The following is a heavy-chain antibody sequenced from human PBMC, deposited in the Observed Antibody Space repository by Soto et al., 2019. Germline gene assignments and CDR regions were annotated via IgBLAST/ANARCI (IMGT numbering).Heavy chain of an antibody. CDR1: GYTFTDYY. Sequence: QVQLVQSGAEVKKPGASVKVSCKASGYTFTDYYMHWVRQAPGQGLEWMGGIIPIFGTANYAQKFQGRVTITADESTSTAYMELSSLRSEDTAVYYCARDLLDSSGASANYFDYWGQGTLVTVSS. CDR3: ARDLLDSSGASANYFDY. V-gene: IGHV1-69*01. CDR2: IIPIFGTA. D-gene: IGHD3-22*01. J-gene: IGHJ4*02.